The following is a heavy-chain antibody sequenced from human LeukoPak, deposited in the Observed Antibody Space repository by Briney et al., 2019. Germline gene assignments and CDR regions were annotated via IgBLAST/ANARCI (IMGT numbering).Heavy chain of an antibody. V-gene: IGHV3-48*04. CDR2: ISCSSSTI. CDR3: ARGGERITMIVVVITSGAFDI. CDR1: GFTFSSYS. D-gene: IGHD3-22*01. J-gene: IGHJ3*02. Sequence: GGSLRLSCAASGFTFSSYSINWVRQAPGKGLEWVSCISCSSSTIYYADSVKGRFTISRDNAKNSLYLQMNSLRAEDTAVYYCARGGERITMIVVVITSGAFDIWGQGTMVTVSS.